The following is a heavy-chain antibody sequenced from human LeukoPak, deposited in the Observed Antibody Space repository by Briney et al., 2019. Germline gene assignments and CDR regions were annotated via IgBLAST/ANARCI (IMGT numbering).Heavy chain of an antibody. J-gene: IGHJ3*02. D-gene: IGHD6-19*01. CDR3: ARRSGYSSGWLDAFDI. Sequence: SETLSLTCTVSGGSISSSSYYWGWIRQPPGKGLEWIGSIYYSGSTYYNPSLKSRVTISVDTSKNQFSLKLSSVTAADTAVYYCARRSGYSSGWLDAFDIWGQGTMVTVSS. V-gene: IGHV4-39*01. CDR2: IYYSGST. CDR1: GGSISSSSYY.